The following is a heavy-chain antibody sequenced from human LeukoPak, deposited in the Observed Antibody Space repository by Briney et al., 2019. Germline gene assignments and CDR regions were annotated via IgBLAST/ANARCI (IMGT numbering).Heavy chain of an antibody. D-gene: IGHD7-27*01. CDR1: GFTFSDHY. V-gene: IGHV3-11*05. CDR3: ARDDGGDNNWGSIDY. Sequence: GGSLRLSCEVSGFTFSDHYMSWIRQAPGKRLEWVSYISSGSTYTNYADSVEGRFTISRDNAKNSLYLQMNSLRAEDTAVYYCARDDGGDNNWGSIDYWGQGTLVTVSS. CDR2: ISSGSTYT. J-gene: IGHJ4*02.